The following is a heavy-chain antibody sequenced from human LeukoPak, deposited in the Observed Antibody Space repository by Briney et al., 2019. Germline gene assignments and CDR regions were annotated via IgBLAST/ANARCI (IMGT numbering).Heavy chain of an antibody. CDR1: GYSFTSYW. CDR3: ARAATVTLGVYYYYYMDV. D-gene: IGHD4-11*01. V-gene: IGHV5-51*01. J-gene: IGHJ6*03. Sequence: GESLKISCKGSGYSFTSYWIGWVRQMPGKGLEWMGIIYPGDSDTRYSPSFQGQVTISADKSISTAYLQWSSLKASDTAMYYCARAATVTLGVYYYYYMDVWGKGTTVTVSS. CDR2: IYPGDSDT.